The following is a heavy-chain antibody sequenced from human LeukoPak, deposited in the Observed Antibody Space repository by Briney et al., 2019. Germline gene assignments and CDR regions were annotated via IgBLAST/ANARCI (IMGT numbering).Heavy chain of an antibody. D-gene: IGHD5-18*01. V-gene: IGHV3-33*06. CDR1: GFTFSSYG. J-gene: IGHJ4*02. CDR3: AKGPSETAMATAFDY. CDR2: IWYDGSSR. Sequence: GGSLRLSCAASGFTFSSYGMHWVRQAPGKGLEGVAVIWYDGSSRYYADSVKGRFTISRDNSKNTLYLQMNSLRAEDTALYYCAKGPSETAMATAFDYWGQGTLVTVSS.